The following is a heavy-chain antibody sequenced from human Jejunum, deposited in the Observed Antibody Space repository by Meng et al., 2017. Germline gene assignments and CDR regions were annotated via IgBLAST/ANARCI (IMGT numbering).Heavy chain of an antibody. CDR2: IYATGSFI. D-gene: IGHD3-10*01. CDR3: ARERNTREFDF. J-gene: IGHJ4*02. V-gene: IGHV3-21*01. CDR1: GFTFSYYT. Sequence: GGSLRLSCATSGFTFSYYTMNWVRQAPGKGLEWVSSIYATGSFIYYADSVKGRFSISRDTAKNSLYLQMNSLRAEDTAVYYCARERNTREFDFWGQGTLVTVSS.